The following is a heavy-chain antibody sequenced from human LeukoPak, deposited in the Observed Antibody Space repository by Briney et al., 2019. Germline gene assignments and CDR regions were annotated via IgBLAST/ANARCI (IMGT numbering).Heavy chain of an antibody. D-gene: IGHD3-10*01. CDR2: INPNSGGT. CDR3: ARDPGLMVRGSRRGYDGNYYYMDV. CDR1: GYTFTGYY. J-gene: IGHJ6*03. Sequence: GASVKVSCKASGYTFTGYYMHWVRQAPGQGLEWMGWINPNSGGTNYAQKFQGRVTMTRDTSISTAYMELSRLRSDDTAVYYCARDPGLMVRGSRRGYDGNYYYMDVWGKGTTVTISS. V-gene: IGHV1-2*02.